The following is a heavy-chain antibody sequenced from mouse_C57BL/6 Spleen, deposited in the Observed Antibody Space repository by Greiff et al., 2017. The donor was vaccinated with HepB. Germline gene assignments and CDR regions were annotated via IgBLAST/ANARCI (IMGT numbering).Heavy chain of an antibody. Sequence: EVKLVESGEGLVKPGGSLKLSCAASGFTFSSYAMSWVRQTPEKRLEWVAYISSGGDYIYYADTVKGRFTISRDNARNTLYLQMSSLKSEDTAMYYCRRIYYYGSSYGVVDYWGKGTSGTVSS. V-gene: IGHV5-9-1*02. J-gene: IGHJ4*01. D-gene: IGHD1-1*01. CDR1: GFTFSSYA. CDR3: RRIYYYGSSYGVVDY. CDR2: ISSGGDYI.